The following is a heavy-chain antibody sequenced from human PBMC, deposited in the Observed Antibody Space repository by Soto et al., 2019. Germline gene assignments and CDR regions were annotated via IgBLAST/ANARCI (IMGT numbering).Heavy chain of an antibody. J-gene: IGHJ4*02. CDR1: GFTFSSYA. CDR2: ISYDGSNK. Sequence: QVQLVESGGGVVQPGRSLRLSCAASGFTFSSYAMHWVRQAPGKGLEWVAVISYDGSNKYYADSVKGRFTISRDNSQNTLYLQMNSLRAEDTAVYYCARTYIVVVPAEYYCDYWGQGTLVTVSS. D-gene: IGHD2-2*01. CDR3: ARTYIVVVPAEYYCDY. V-gene: IGHV3-30-3*01.